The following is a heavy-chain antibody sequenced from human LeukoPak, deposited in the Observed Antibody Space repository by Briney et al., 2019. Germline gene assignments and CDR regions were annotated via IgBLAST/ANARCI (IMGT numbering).Heavy chain of an antibody. D-gene: IGHD3-16*01. CDR1: GFTFSSYS. V-gene: IGHV3-23*01. CDR3: AKEVWGSYDEGPLDH. CDR2: VGGGGRT. Sequence: PGGSLRLSCAASGFTFSSYSMNWVRRAPGKGLEWVSVVGGGGRTFYADSVKGRFTISRDNSKNTLYLEMDSLRVEDTAVYYCAKEVWGSYDEGPLDHWGQGALVTVSS. J-gene: IGHJ4*02.